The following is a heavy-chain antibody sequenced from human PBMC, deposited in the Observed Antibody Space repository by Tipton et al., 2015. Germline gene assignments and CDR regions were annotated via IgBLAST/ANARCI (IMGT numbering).Heavy chain of an antibody. Sequence: SLRLSCAASGFTFGTYEMNWVRQAPGKGLEWVSAISGSGGSTYYADSVKGRFTISRDNSKNTLYLQMNSLRAEDTAVYYCARAYYDSSGYYWLGLGYWGQGTLVTVSS. J-gene: IGHJ4*02. D-gene: IGHD3-22*01. V-gene: IGHV3-23*01. CDR1: GFTFGTYE. CDR2: ISGSGGST. CDR3: ARAYYDSSGYYWLGLGY.